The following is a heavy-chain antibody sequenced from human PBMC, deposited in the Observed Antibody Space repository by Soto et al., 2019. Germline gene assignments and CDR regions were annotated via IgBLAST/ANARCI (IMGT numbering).Heavy chain of an antibody. D-gene: IGHD3-3*01. J-gene: IGHJ5*02. CDR2: INPNSGST. CDR1: GYTFTGHY. V-gene: IGHV1-2*02. CDR3: ATVDGVVGIWFDP. Sequence: QVQLVQSGAEVKKPGASVRVSCKASGYTFTGHYIHWVRQAPGQGLEWMGWINPNSGSTTYAQQFQGRVTITRDTSISTAYMELSSLRSDDTAVFYGATVDGVVGIWFDPWGQGTLVTVSS.